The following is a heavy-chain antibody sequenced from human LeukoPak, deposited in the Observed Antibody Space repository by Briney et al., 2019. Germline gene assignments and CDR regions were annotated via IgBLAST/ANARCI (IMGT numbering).Heavy chain of an antibody. D-gene: IGHD2-15*01. CDR2: IYTSGST. CDR3: ARDRWLDF. CDR1: GGSISSGSYY. Sequence: SETLSLTCTVSGGSISSGSYYWSWIRQPAGKGLEWIGRIYTSGSTNYNPSLKSRVTISVDTSKNQFSLKLSSVTAADTAVYYCARDRWLDFWGQGTLVTVSS. V-gene: IGHV4-61*02. J-gene: IGHJ4*02.